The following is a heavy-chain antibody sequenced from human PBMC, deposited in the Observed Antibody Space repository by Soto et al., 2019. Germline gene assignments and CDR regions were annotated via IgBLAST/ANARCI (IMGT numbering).Heavy chain of an antibody. Sequence: SETPSLTCTVSGGSISNDRWSWVRQPAGKGLEWIGRIFASGRTNYNPSLQSRVTMSVDTSKNQFSLTMTSLAAADTAVYYCTRGTFETTDPLYGGQGIPVTVSS. D-gene: IGHD4-17*01. CDR3: TRGTFETTDPLY. CDR2: IFASGRT. V-gene: IGHV4-4*07. J-gene: IGHJ4*02. CDR1: GGSISNDR.